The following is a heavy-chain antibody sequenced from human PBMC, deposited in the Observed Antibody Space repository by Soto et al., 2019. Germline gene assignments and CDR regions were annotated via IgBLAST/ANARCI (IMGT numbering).Heavy chain of an antibody. Sequence: QVQLVESGGGVVQPGRSLRLSCAASGFTFSSYGMHWVRQAPGKGLEWVAVIWYDGSNKYYADSVKGRFTISRDNSKNTLYLQMNSLRGEDTAVYYCARDGAAAGLRDAFDIWGQGTMVTVSS. CDR1: GFTFSSYG. J-gene: IGHJ3*02. CDR3: ARDGAAAGLRDAFDI. V-gene: IGHV3-33*01. CDR2: IWYDGSNK. D-gene: IGHD6-13*01.